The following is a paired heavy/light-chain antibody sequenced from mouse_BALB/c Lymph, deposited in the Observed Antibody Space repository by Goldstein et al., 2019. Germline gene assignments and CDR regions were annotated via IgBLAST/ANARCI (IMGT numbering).Light chain of an antibody. CDR3: QQYSGYPLT. J-gene: IGKJ5*01. Sequence: ENVLTQSPTIMSASPGEKVTMTCRASSSVSSSYLHWFQQKSGASPKLWIYNTSNLASGVPARFSGSGSGTSYSLTISSVEAEDAATYYCQQYSGYPLTFGAGTKLELK. V-gene: IGKV4-57-1*01. CDR1: SSVSSSY. CDR2: NTS.
Heavy chain of an antibody. CDR3: AREGINYDPYYFDY. CDR1: GYTFTDYA. D-gene: IGHD2-1*01. J-gene: IGHJ2*01. CDR2: ISTYYGDA. V-gene: IGHV1S137*01. Sequence: QVQLQQSGAELVRPGVSVKISCKGSGYTFTDYAMHWVKQSHAKSLEWIGVISTYYGDATYNQKFKGKATMTVDKSSSTAYMELARLTSEDSAIYYCAREGINYDPYYFDYWGQGTTLTVSS.